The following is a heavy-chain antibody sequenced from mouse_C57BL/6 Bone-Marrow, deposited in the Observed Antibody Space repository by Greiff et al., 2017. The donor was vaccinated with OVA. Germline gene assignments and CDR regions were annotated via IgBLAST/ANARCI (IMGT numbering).Heavy chain of an antibody. V-gene: IGHV1-81*01. J-gene: IGHJ1*03. CDR2: IYPRSGNT. Sequence: VKLMESGAELARPGASVKLSCKASGYTFTSYGISWVKQRTGQGLEWIGEIYPRSGNTYYNEKFKGKATLTADKSSSTAYMELRSLTSEDSAVYFCARGTTVVSNWYFDVWGTGTTVTVSS. CDR3: ARGTTVVSNWYFDV. D-gene: IGHD1-1*01. CDR1: GYTFTSYG.